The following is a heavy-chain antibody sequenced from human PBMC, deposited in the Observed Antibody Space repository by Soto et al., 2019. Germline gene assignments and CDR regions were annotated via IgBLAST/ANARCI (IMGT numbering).Heavy chain of an antibody. CDR1: GFTFSSYT. D-gene: IGHD1-7*01. Sequence: GGSLRLSCAASGFTFSSYTMTWVRQAPGKGLEWVASISGRSVYIYHADSLKGRFTVSRDNAKSSLYLQMNSLRAEDTAVYYCTRSPQSITGTQRGGAQNGYWGQGALVTVSS. J-gene: IGHJ4*02. CDR2: ISGRSVYI. CDR3: TRSPQSITGTQRGGAQNGY. V-gene: IGHV3-21*01.